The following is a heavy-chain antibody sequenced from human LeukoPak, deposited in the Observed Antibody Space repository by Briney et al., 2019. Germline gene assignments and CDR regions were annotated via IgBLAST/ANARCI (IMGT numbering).Heavy chain of an antibody. CDR3: AREARYYDILTGYYGIYFDY. D-gene: IGHD3-9*01. CDR1: GGSLSSYY. J-gene: IGHJ4*02. V-gene: IGHV4-4*07. Sequence: SETLSLTCTVSGGSLSSYYWSWLRQPAGKGLEWIGRIYTSGSTNYNPSLTSRVTMSVDTSKNQFSLKLSSVTAADTAVYYCAREARYYDILTGYYGIYFDYWGQGTLVTVSS. CDR2: IYTSGST.